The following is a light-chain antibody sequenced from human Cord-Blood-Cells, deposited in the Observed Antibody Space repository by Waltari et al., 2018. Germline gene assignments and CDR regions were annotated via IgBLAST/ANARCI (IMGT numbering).Light chain of an antibody. CDR2: DAS. J-gene: IGKJ4*01. CDR1: QSISSW. V-gene: IGKV1-5*01. CDR3: QQYNSYSPLT. Sequence: DIQMTQSPSTLSASVGDRFTLPCRASQSISSWLAWYQQKPGKAPKLLIYDASSLESGVPSRFSGSGSGTEFTLTISSLQPDDFATYYCQQYNSYSPLTFGGGTKVEIK.